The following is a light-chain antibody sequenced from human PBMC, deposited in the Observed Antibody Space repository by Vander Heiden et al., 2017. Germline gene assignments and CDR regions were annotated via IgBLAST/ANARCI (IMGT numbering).Light chain of an antibody. CDR2: DNN. V-gene: IGLV1-51*01. Sequence: SVLTQPPSVSLSPGQQVTISCSGSTSNIGNNYVSWHQQPPGTAPKLLIYDNNNRHSVIPGRFSASKSGTSATLVITGLQTGDAADYYCGSWDSSLTAVLFGEGTKLTVL. J-gene: IGLJ2*01. CDR1: TSNIGNNY. CDR3: GSWDSSLTAVL.